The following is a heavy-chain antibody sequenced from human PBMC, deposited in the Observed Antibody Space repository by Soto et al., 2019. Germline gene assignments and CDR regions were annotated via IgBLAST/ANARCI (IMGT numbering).Heavy chain of an antibody. CDR1: GYSISSGYY. D-gene: IGHD6-13*01. CDR2: IYHSGST. Sequence: SETLSLTCTVSGYSISSGYYWGWIRQPPGKGLEWIGSIYHSGSTYYNPSLKSRVTISVDTSKNQFSLKLSSVTAADTAVYYCARRSFEGGTAAAGDYYYYGMDVWGQGTTVTVSS. J-gene: IGHJ6*02. CDR3: ARRSFEGGTAAAGDYYYYGMDV. V-gene: IGHV4-38-2*02.